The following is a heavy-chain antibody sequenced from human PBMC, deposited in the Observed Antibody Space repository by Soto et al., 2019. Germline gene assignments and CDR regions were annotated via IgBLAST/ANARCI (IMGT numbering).Heavy chain of an antibody. Sequence: GGSLRLSCAASGFTFSSYAMSWVRQAPGKGLEWVSAISGSGGSTYYADSVKGRFTISRDNSKNTLYLQMNSLRAEDTAVYYRAKGAYYYDSCGYFPLCYWGQGTLVTVSS. V-gene: IGHV3-23*01. J-gene: IGHJ4*02. D-gene: IGHD3-22*01. CDR2: ISGSGGST. CDR3: AKGAYYYDSCGYFPLCY. CDR1: GFTFSSYA.